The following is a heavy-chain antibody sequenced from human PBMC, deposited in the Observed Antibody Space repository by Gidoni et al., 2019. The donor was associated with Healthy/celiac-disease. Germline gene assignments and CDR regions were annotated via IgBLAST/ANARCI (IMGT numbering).Heavy chain of an antibody. V-gene: IGHV2-26*01. J-gene: IGHJ6*03. D-gene: IGHD5-12*01. CDR3: ARIRGYSGYDHYYYYMDV. Sequence: GKALEWLAHIFSNDEKSYSTSLKSRLTISKDTSKSQVVLTMTNMDPVDTATYYCARIRGYSGYDHYYYYMDVWGKGTTVTVSS. CDR2: IFSNDEK.